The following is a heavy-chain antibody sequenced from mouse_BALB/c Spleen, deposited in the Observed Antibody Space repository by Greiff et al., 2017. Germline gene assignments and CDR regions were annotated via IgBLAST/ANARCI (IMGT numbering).Heavy chain of an antibody. Sequence: QVQLQQPGAELVKPGASVKLSCKASGYTFTSYYMYWVKQRPGQGLEWIGGINPSNGGTNFNEKFKSKATLTVDKSSSTAYMQLSSLTSEDSAVYYGTRRDYDYDSWYFDVWGAGTTVTVSS. CDR2: INPSNGGT. CDR1: GYTFTSYY. CDR3: TRRDYDYDSWYFDV. V-gene: IGHV1S81*02. J-gene: IGHJ1*01. D-gene: IGHD2-4*01.